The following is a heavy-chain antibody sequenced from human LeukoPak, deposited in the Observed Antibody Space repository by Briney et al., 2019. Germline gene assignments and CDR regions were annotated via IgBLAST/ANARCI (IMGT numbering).Heavy chain of an antibody. CDR1: GFIFSSYW. CDR2: INSDGSST. J-gene: IGHJ4*02. CDR3: ARCYYDDGGLYYYFDY. D-gene: IGHD3-22*01. V-gene: IGHV3-74*01. Sequence: GSLRLSCAASGFIFSSYWMHWVRQAPGKGLVWVSRINSDGSSTSYADSVKGRFTISRDNAKNTLYLQMNSLRAEDTAVYYCARCYYDDGGLYYYFDYWGQGTLVTVSS.